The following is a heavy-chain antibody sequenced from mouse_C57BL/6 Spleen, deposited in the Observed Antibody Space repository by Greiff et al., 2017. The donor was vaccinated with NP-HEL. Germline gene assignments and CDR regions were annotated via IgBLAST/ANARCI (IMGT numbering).Heavy chain of an antibody. CDR1: GYSITSGYY. CDR3: ARHSGYHGDHWYFDV. D-gene: IGHD1-1*01. V-gene: IGHV3-6*01. J-gene: IGHJ1*03. CDR2: ISYDGSN. Sequence: EVKLVESGPGLVNPSQFLSLTCSVTGYSITSGYYWNWIRQFPGNKLEWMGYISYDGSNNYNPSLKNRIPIIRDTSKNQFFLKLNSVTTDDTATYYSARHSGYHGDHWYFDVWGTGTPATDPS.